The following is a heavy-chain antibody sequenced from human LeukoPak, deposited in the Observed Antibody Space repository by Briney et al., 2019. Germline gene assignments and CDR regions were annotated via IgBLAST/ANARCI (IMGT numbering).Heavy chain of an antibody. V-gene: IGHV3-48*03. CDR1: GFTFSSYE. Sequence: GGSLRLSCAAPGFTFSSYEMNWVRQAPGKGLEWVSYISSSGSTIYYADSVKGRFTISRDNAKNTLYLQMNSLRAEDTAVYYCARGGGYSYGSFDYWGQGTLVTVSS. J-gene: IGHJ4*02. CDR3: ARGGGYSYGSFDY. CDR2: ISSSGSTI. D-gene: IGHD5-18*01.